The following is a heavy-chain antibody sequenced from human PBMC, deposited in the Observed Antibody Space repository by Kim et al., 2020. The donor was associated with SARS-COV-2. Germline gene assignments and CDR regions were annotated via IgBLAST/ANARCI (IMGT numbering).Heavy chain of an antibody. CDR1: GFTFSSYA. CDR3: ARALYVNPYSKQQLVLGMDV. D-gene: IGHD6-13*01. J-gene: IGHJ6*02. V-gene: IGHV3-30-3*01. Sequence: GGSLRLSCAASGFTFSSYAMHWVRQAPGKGLEWVAVISYDGSNKYYADSVKGRFTISRDNSKNTLYLQMNSLRAEDTAVYYCARALYVNPYSKQQLVLGMDVWGQGTTVTVSS. CDR2: ISYDGSNK.